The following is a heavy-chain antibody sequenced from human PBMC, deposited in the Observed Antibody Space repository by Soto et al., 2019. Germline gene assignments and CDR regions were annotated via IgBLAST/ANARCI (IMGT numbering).Heavy chain of an antibody. CDR1: GFTFGSYA. V-gene: IGHV3-23*01. CDR3: AKASATKGLDD. CDR2: ISGSGAST. J-gene: IGHJ4*02. D-gene: IGHD1-26*01. Sequence: DVQLLASGGDLGQPGGSLRLSCAASGFTFGSYAMTWVRQAPGKGLEWVSSISGSGASTYYAGSVKGRFTISRDNSKSTLYLQMDGLGVEDTAVYYCAKASATKGLDDWGLGTLVSVSS.